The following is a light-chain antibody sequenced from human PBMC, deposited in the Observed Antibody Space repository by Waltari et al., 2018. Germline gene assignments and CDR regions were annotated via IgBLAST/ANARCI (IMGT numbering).Light chain of an antibody. V-gene: IGLV3-25*03. Sequence: SYELTQPPSVSVSPVQTARITCSGDALPKHDAQWFQQKPGQVPVLVMYKETERPSGIPERFSGSTSGTTVTLTIGGVQAEDEADYYCQSADTSGSWVFGGGTKLAVL. CDR2: KET. CDR1: ALPKHD. J-gene: IGLJ3*02. CDR3: QSADTSGSWV.